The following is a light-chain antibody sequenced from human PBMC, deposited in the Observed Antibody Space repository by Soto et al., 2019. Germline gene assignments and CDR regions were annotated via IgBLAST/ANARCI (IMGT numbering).Light chain of an antibody. CDR2: VNSDGSH. CDR3: QTWGTGIRV. V-gene: IGLV4-69*01. Sequence: QSVLTQSPSASASLGASVKLTCTLSSGHSSYAIAWHQQQPEKGPRFLMKVNSDGSHSRGDGIPDRFSGAISGAERYLTISSLQSEDEADYYCQTWGTGIRVFGGGTKVTVL. CDR1: SGHSSYA. J-gene: IGLJ3*02.